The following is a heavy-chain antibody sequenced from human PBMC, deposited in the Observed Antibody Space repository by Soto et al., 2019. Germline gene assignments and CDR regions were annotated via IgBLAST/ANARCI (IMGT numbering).Heavy chain of an antibody. CDR3: AKDLGPAASPEDY. Sequence: EVQLVESGGGLVQPGRSLRLSCAASGCTFDDYAMHWVRQAPGKGLEWVSGISWNSGSIGYADSVKGRFTISRDNAKNSLYLQMNSLRAEDTALYYCAKDLGPAASPEDYWGQGTLVTVSS. J-gene: IGHJ4*02. CDR1: GCTFDDYA. D-gene: IGHD2-2*01. CDR2: ISWNSGSI. V-gene: IGHV3-9*01.